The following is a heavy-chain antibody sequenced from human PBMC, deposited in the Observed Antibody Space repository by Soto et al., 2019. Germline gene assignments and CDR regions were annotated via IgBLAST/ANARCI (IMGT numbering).Heavy chain of an antibody. V-gene: IGHV2-5*02. CDR1: GFSLSTSGVG. CDR3: AHVYWAASGTRYYFDY. Sequence: SGPTLVNPTQTLTLTCTFSGFSLSTSGVGVGWIRQPPGKALEWLALIYWDDDKRLSPSLKNRLTITKDTSKNQVVVTMTNMDPEDTATYFCAHVYWAASGTRYYFDYWGQGTLVTVSS. D-gene: IGHD6-13*01. CDR2: IYWDDDK. J-gene: IGHJ4*02.